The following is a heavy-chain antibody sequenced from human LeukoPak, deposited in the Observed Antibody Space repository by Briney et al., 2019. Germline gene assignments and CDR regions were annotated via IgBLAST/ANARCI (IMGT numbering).Heavy chain of an antibody. J-gene: IGHJ4*02. CDR3: ARAAPRWTYYDFWSGLDY. CDR1: GYSISSGYY. V-gene: IGHV4-38-2*02. D-gene: IGHD3-3*01. Sequence: SETLSLTCTVSGYSISSGYYWGWIRQPPGKGLEWIGIIYHSGSTYYNPSPKSRVTISVDTSKNQFSLKLSSVTAADTAVYYCARAAPRWTYYDFWSGLDYWGQGTLVTVSS. CDR2: IYHSGST.